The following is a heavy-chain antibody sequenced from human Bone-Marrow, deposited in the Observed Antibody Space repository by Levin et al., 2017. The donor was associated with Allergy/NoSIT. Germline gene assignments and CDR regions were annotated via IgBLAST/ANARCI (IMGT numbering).Heavy chain of an antibody. CDR1: GFTFDAYG. J-gene: IGHJ6*04. V-gene: IGHV3-20*04. CDR3: ARRFSSPLTVYQHVDV. Sequence: ETLSLTCAASGFTFDAYGMSWVRQAPGKGLEWVSGINWNGVSTNYADSVKGRFTISRDNANNSLYLQMTSLSPEDTALYYCARRFSSPLTVYQHVDVWGKGTTVTVSS. D-gene: IGHD5/OR15-5a*01. CDR2: INWNGVST.